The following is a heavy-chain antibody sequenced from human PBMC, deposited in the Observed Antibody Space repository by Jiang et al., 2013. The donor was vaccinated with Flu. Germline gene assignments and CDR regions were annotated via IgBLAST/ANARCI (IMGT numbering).Heavy chain of an antibody. J-gene: IGHJ6*04. V-gene: IGHV4-59*08. CDR3: ARLLRSPSSYYGLDV. Sequence: GSGLVKPSETLSLTCTVSGGSISSYYWSWIRQPPGKGLEWIGYIYYIGSTNYNPSLMSRVTISVDTSKNQFSLKLSSVTAADTAVYYCARLLRSPSSYYGLDVWGKGTTVTVSS. CDR2: IYYIGST. D-gene: IGHD5/OR15-5a*01. CDR1: GGSISSYY.